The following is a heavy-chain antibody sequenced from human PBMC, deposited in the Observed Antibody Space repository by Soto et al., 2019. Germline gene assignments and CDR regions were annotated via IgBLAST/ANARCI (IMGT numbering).Heavy chain of an antibody. D-gene: IGHD3-22*01. CDR1: GITFSNYA. CDR3: ASRNYYDTSGYYYWYYFDF. J-gene: IGHJ4*02. Sequence: GGSLRLSCAASGITFSNYAMSWVRQAPGKGLEWVSGISGSGDSTYYAESVKGRFTISRDNSKNTVYLQMNSLGAEDTAVYYCASRNYYDTSGYYYWYYFDFWGQGA. CDR2: ISGSGDST. V-gene: IGHV3-23*01.